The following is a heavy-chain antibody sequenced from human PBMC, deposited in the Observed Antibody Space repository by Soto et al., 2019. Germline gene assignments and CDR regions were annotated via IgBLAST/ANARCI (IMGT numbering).Heavy chain of an antibody. Sequence: GASVKVSCKASGYTFTSYYMHWVRQAPGQGLEWMGIINPSGGSTSYAQKFQGRVTMTRDTSTSTVYMELSSLRSEDTAVYYCARRRDIVLMVYANKYYYYYYGMDVWGQGTTVTVSS. CDR2: INPSGGST. D-gene: IGHD2-8*01. CDR1: GYTFTSYY. CDR3: ARRRDIVLMVYANKYYYYYYGMDV. V-gene: IGHV1-46*01. J-gene: IGHJ6*02.